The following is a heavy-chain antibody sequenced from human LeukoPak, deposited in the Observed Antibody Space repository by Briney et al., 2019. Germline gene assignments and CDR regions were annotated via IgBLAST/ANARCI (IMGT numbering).Heavy chain of an antibody. V-gene: IGHV3-15*01. CDR1: GFTFSSYS. J-gene: IGHJ4*02. CDR2: IKSKTDGGTT. CDR3: TTKGPYSNDFDF. Sequence: GGSLRLSCAASGFTFSSYSMNWVRQAPGKGLEWVGRIKSKTDGGTTDYAAPVKGRFTISRDDSKNTLFLQMNILKTEDTGVYYCTTKGPYSNDFDFWGQGTLVTVSS. D-gene: IGHD2-21*01.